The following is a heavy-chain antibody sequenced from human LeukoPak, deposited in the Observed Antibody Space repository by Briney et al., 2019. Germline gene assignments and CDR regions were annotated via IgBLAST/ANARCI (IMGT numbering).Heavy chain of an antibody. D-gene: IGHD2-15*01. V-gene: IGHV3-23*01. J-gene: IGHJ4*02. CDR2: MSSSDDGR. Sequence: GGSLRLSCATSGFSFSSYTMSWVRQAPGKGLEWVSAMSSSDDGRYYAASVRGRFTISRDTSRSTLYLQMNSLRAEDAAVYYCAKAPVTSCRGAFCYPFDYWGQGTLVTVSS. CDR3: AKAPVTSCRGAFCYPFDY. CDR1: GFSFSSYT.